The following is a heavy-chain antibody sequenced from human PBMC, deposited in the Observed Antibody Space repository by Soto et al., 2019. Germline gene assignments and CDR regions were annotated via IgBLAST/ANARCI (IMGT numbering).Heavy chain of an antibody. Sequence: EVQLLESGGGLVQPGGSLRLSCAASGFTFSSYAMNWVRQAPVKGLEWVSSIPGTGVSTYYADSVRGRFTISRANSKNTLSLQMNSVTVEDTSVYYCATDLPGELRPSCFDSWGQGTLVTVSS. CDR2: IPGTGVST. J-gene: IGHJ5*01. V-gene: IGHV3-23*01. CDR1: GFTFSSYA. D-gene: IGHD1-7*01. CDR3: ATDLPGELRPSCFDS.